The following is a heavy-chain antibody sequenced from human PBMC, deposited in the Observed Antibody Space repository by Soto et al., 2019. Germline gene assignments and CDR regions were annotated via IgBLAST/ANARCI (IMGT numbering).Heavy chain of an antibody. CDR1: GFSLSTGGVG. Sequence: QITLKESGPTLMKPTQTLTLTCSFSGFSLSTGGVGVGWIRQPPGKALEWLALIYWDDDKRYSPSLKRRLTXTXDXXKNQVVLTMTTMDPVDTATYYCAHINGSNWYVIQDWGQGTLVTVSS. D-gene: IGHD6-13*01. J-gene: IGHJ4*02. CDR2: IYWDDDK. V-gene: IGHV2-5*02. CDR3: AHINGSNWYVIQD.